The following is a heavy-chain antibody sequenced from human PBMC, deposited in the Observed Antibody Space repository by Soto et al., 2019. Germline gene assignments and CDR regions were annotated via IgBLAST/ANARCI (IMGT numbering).Heavy chain of an antibody. CDR1: GYTFTSYD. CDR3: AKVNRQWLVYDAFDI. Sequence: ASVKVSCKASGYTFTSYDINWVRQATGQGLEWMGWMNPNSGNTGYAQKFQGRVTMTRNTSISTAYMELSSLRSEDTAVYYCAKVNRQWLVYDAFDIWGQGTMVTVSS. V-gene: IGHV1-8*01. D-gene: IGHD6-19*01. CDR2: MNPNSGNT. J-gene: IGHJ3*02.